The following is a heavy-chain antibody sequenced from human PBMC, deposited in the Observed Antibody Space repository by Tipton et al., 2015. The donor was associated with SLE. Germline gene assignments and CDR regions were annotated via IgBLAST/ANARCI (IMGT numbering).Heavy chain of an antibody. CDR1: GGSISSYY. J-gene: IGHJ3*02. Sequence: TLSLTCTVSGGSISSYYWSWIRQPPGKGLEWIGYTYYSGSTNYNPSLKSRVTISVDTSKNQFSLKLSSVTAADTAVYYCAREVVGADDAFDIWGQGTMVTVSS. CDR3: AREVVGADDAFDI. D-gene: IGHD1-26*01. V-gene: IGHV4-59*01. CDR2: TYYSGST.